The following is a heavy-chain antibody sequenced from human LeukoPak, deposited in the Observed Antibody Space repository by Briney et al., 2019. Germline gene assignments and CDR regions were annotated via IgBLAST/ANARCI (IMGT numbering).Heavy chain of an antibody. CDR3: ARDYPDYYDSSGYYVAFFDY. CDR1: GGTFSSYA. CDR2: IIPIFDTA. D-gene: IGHD3-22*01. V-gene: IGHV1-69*13. J-gene: IGHJ4*02. Sequence: ASVKVSCKASGGTFSSYAISWVRQAPRQGLEWMRGIIPIFDTANYAQTFQGRVTITADESTSSAYMELSSLRSDDTAVYYCARDYPDYYDSSGYYVAFFDYWGQGTLVTVSS.